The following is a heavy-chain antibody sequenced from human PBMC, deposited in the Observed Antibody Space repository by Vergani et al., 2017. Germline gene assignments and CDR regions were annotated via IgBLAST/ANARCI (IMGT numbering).Heavy chain of an antibody. D-gene: IGHD3-10*01. V-gene: IGHV3-30*02. CDR1: GFTFSSYC. Sequence: QVQLVEFGGGVVQPGGSLRLSCAASGFTFSSYCMHWGRQAPGKGVEWVAFIRYEGSNKYYADSVKGRFTISRDNSKNTLYLQMNSLRAEDTAVYYCCYGSGSYWPDLSMDVWGQGTTVTVSS. CDR3: CYGSGSYWPDLSMDV. J-gene: IGHJ6*02. CDR2: IRYEGSNK.